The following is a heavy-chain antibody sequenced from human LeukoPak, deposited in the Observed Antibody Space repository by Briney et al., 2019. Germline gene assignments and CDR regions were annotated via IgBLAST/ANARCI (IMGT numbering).Heavy chain of an antibody. V-gene: IGHV3-48*03. D-gene: IGHD3-9*01. CDR1: GFTFSSYE. CDR2: ISSRGSTI. J-gene: IGHJ4*02. CDR3: ASRMDYDILTGSFDY. Sequence: PGGSLRLSCAASGFTFSSYEMNWVRQAPGKGQEWVSYISSRGSTIYYADSVKGRFTISRDNAKNSLYLQMNSLRAEDTAVYYCASRMDYDILTGSFDYWGQGTLVTVSS.